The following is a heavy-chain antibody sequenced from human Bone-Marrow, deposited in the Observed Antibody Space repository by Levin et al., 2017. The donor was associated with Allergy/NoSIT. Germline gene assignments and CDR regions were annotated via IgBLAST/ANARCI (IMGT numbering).Heavy chain of an antibody. D-gene: IGHD3-10*01. Sequence: GGSLRLSCVVSGLTVSSNYMGWVRQGPGKGLQWVSVIYTGGSAYYADFGKGRFTISRDNSRNTLHLQMNRLRVEDTAVYYFVKGSGQLFTNWGQGTLVTVSS. CDR1: GLTVSSNY. CDR2: IYTGGSA. J-gene: IGHJ4*02. CDR3: VKGSGQLFTN. V-gene: IGHV3-53*01.